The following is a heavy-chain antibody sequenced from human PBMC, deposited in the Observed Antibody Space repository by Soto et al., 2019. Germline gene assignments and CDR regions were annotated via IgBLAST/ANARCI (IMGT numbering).Heavy chain of an antibody. CDR2: SSSSGSTI. V-gene: IGHV3-48*03. Sequence: LRLSCAASGFTFSSYEMNWVRQAPGKGLEWVSYSSSSGSTIYYADSVKGRFTISRDNAKNSLYLQMNSLRAEDTAVYYCARGQLPPYYYYYGMDIWGQGTTVTVSS. CDR1: GFTFSSYE. J-gene: IGHJ6*02. D-gene: IGHD2-2*01. CDR3: ARGQLPPYYYYYGMDI.